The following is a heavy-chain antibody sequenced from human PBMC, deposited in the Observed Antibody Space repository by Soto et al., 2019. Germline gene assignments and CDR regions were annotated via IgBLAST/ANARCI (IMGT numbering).Heavy chain of an antibody. D-gene: IGHD2-15*01. V-gene: IGHV3-23*01. Sequence: GGSLRLSCAASGFTFSSYAMSWVRQAPGKGLEWVSAISGSGGSTYYADSVKGRFTISRDNSKNTLYLQMNSLRAEDTAVYYCAKGPDAGYCSGGSCWIDYWGQGTLVTVSS. CDR3: AKGPDAGYCSGGSCWIDY. J-gene: IGHJ4*02. CDR2: ISGSGGST. CDR1: GFTFSSYA.